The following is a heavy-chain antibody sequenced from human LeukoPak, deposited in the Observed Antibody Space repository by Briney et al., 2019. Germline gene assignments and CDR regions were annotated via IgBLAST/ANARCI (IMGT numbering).Heavy chain of an antibody. CDR2: INQSGGT. D-gene: IGHD2-15*01. CDR1: GGSFSGYY. V-gene: IGHV4-34*01. CDR3: ATTLGYCGGGSCHN. Sequence: SETLSLTCAVYGGSFSGYYWNWIRQPPGKGLEWIGEINQSGGTNHNPSLKSRVTMSVDKSKNQFSLKLSSVTAADTAVYYCATTLGYCGGGSCHNWGQGTLVTVSS. J-gene: IGHJ4*02.